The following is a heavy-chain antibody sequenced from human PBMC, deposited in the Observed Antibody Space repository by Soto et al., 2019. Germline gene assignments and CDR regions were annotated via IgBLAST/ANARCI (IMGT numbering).Heavy chain of an antibody. CDR2: ISYDGSNK. V-gene: IGHV3-30*18. Sequence: TGGSLRLSCAASGFTFSSYGMHWVRQAPGKGLEWVAVISYDGSNKYYADSVKGRFTISRDNSKNTLYLQMNSLRAEDTAVYYCAKGGRMIVVVITAFDIWGQGTMVTVSS. CDR1: GFTFSSYG. J-gene: IGHJ3*02. CDR3: AKGGRMIVVVITAFDI. D-gene: IGHD3-22*01.